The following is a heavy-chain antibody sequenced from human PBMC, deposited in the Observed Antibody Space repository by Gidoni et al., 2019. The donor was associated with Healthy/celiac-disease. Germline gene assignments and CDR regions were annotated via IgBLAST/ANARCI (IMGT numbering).Heavy chain of an antibody. J-gene: IGHJ4*02. Sequence: QVQLVQSGAEVKKPGASVKVSCKASGYTFTSYYMHWVRQAPGQGLEWMGIINPSGGSTSYAQKFQGRVTMTRDTSTSTVYMELSSLRSEDTAVYYCARDRMGIAAAGTRGEIDYWGQGTLVTVSS. CDR2: INPSGGST. CDR3: ARDRMGIAAAGTRGEIDY. V-gene: IGHV1-46*01. D-gene: IGHD6-13*01. CDR1: GYTFTSYY.